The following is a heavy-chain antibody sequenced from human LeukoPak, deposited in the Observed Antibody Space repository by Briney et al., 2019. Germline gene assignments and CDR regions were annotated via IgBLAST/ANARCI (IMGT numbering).Heavy chain of an antibody. V-gene: IGHV3-30*04. D-gene: IGHD5-24*01. J-gene: IGHJ4*02. CDR3: ARDPRSGWPLSYFDY. CDR1: GFTFSSYA. Sequence: PGGSLRLSCAASGFTFSSYAMHWVRQAPGKGLEWVAVISYDGSNKYYADSVKGRFTISRDNSKNTLYLQMNSLRAEDTAVYYCARDPRSGWPLSYFDYWGQGTLVTVSS. CDR2: ISYDGSNK.